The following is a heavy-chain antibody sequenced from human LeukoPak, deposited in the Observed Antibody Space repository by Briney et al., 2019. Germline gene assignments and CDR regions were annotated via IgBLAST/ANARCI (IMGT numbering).Heavy chain of an antibody. CDR2: IGTASDA. J-gene: IGHJ4*02. Sequence: GGSLTLSCVASGFAFSDYDMHWVRQATGKGLEWVSAIGTASDAYYPGTVRGRFTVSRDNAKNSLYVQMNSLRAGDTAVYYCARGYVYSYDYWGQGIMVTVSS. CDR1: GFAFSDYD. D-gene: IGHD3-16*01. CDR3: ARGYVYSYDY. V-gene: IGHV3-13*01.